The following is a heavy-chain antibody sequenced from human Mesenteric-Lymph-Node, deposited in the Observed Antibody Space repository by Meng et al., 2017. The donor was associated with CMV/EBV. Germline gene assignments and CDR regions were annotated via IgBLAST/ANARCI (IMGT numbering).Heavy chain of an antibody. CDR1: GFTFDDYA. CDR3: ANSPGRSGYYMGDYYGMDV. CDR2: ISWNSGSI. D-gene: IGHD3-3*01. V-gene: IGHV3-9*01. J-gene: IGHJ6*02. Sequence: SLKISCAASGFTFDDYAMHWVRQAPGKGLEWVSGISWNSGSIGYADSVKGRFTISRDNAKNSLYLQMNSLRAEDTAVYYCANSPGRSGYYMGDYYGMDVWGQGTTVTVSS.